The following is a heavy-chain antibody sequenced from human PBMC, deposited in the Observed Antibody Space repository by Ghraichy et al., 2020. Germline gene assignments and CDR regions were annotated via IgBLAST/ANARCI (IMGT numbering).Heavy chain of an antibody. CDR3: ARGKQWLVGYIDY. CDR2: IWYDGSNK. CDR1: GFTFSSYG. J-gene: IGHJ4*02. D-gene: IGHD6-19*01. Sequence: GGSLRLSCAASGFTFSSYGMHWVRQAPGKGLEWVTVIWYDGSNKYYADSVKGRFTISRDNSKNTLYLQINSLRAEDTAVYYCARGKQWLVGYIDYWGQGTLVTVSS. V-gene: IGHV3-33*01.